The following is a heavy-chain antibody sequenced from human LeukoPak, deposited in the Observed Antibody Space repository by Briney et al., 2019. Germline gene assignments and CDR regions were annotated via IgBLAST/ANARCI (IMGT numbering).Heavy chain of an antibody. V-gene: IGHV3-23*01. CDR3: AKDASPLPNVFDI. CDR1: GFTFSRYA. J-gene: IGHJ3*02. D-gene: IGHD2-15*01. Sequence: PGGSLRLSCATSGFTFSRYAMNWVRQAPGKGLEWVSAISDSGNSAYYADSVKGRFTVSRDKSNNTLFLQMPRLTADDTAVYYCAKDASPLPNVFDIWGQGTKVIVSS. CDR2: ISDSGNSA.